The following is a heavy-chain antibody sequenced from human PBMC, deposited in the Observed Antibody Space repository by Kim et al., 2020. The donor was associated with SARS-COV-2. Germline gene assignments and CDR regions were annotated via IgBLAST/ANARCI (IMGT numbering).Heavy chain of an antibody. V-gene: IGHV4-34*01. D-gene: IGHD5-18*01. Sequence: SETLSLTCAVYGGSFSGYYWSWIRQPPGKGLEWIGEINHSGSTNYNPSLKSRVTISVDTSKNQFSLKLSSVTAADTAVYYCARGGYSYGYVFGYWGQGTLVTVSS. CDR1: GGSFSGYY. CDR3: ARGGYSYGYVFGY. J-gene: IGHJ4*02. CDR2: INHSGST.